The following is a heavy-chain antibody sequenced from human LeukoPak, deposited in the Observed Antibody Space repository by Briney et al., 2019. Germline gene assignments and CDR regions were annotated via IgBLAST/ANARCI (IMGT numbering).Heavy chain of an antibody. CDR2: ISSSSSYI. Sequence: GRSLRLSCAASGFTFDDYAMHWVRQAPGKGLEWVSSISSSSSYIYYADSVKGRFTISRDNSKNTLYLQMNSLRAEDTAVYYCASRSSSWYGFQHWGQGTLVTVSS. J-gene: IGHJ1*01. V-gene: IGHV3-21*01. D-gene: IGHD6-13*01. CDR1: GFTFDDYA. CDR3: ASRSSSWYGFQH.